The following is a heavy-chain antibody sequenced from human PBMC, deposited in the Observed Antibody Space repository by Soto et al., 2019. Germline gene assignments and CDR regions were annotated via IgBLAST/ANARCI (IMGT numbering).Heavy chain of an antibody. Sequence: SETLSLTCTVSGGSISRGGYYWSWIRQHPGKGLERIGYIYYSGSTYYNPSLKSRVTISVDTSKNQFSLKLSSVTAADTAVYYCARLLQFETDAFDIWGQGTMVTVSS. CDR2: IYYSGST. J-gene: IGHJ3*02. V-gene: IGHV4-31*03. D-gene: IGHD3-22*01. CDR3: ARLLQFETDAFDI. CDR1: GGSISRGGYY.